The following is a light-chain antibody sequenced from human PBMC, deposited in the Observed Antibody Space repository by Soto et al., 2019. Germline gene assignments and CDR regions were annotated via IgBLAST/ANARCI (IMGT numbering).Light chain of an antibody. CDR1: QSIASY. J-gene: IGKJ2*01. Sequence: DIQMTQSPSSLSASVGDRVTITCRASQSIASYLNWYQQKPGKAPKFLIYAASNLQSGVPSRFSGSGSGTDFTLTISSLQPEDFATYYCQQSHSTPRTFGQGTKLEIK. V-gene: IGKV1-39*01. CDR2: AAS. CDR3: QQSHSTPRT.